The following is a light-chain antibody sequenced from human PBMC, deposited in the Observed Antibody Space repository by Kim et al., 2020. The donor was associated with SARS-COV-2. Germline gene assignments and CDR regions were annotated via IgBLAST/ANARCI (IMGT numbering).Light chain of an antibody. J-gene: IGKJ5*01. CDR3: LQHNTYPIT. Sequence: ASVGDSVTITCQASQDIRNDLGWYQQNPGRAPKRLIYGASSLQSGVPSRFSGSGSGTEFTLTISSVQPEDFATYFCLQHNTYPITFGQGTRLEIK. V-gene: IGKV1-17*01. CDR1: QDIRND. CDR2: GAS.